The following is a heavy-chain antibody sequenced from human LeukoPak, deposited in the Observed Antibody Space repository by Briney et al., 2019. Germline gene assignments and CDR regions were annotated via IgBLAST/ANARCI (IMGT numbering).Heavy chain of an antibody. CDR3: ARGGIVVATDY. Sequence: PSQTLSLTCDVYGGSSSAYYWSWIRQPPGKGLESNGEINHRGSTNYNPSLKSRVPLSVDTSKNQFSLKLTSVTTADAAVYYCARGGIVVATDYWGQGTLVTVSS. D-gene: IGHD6-19*01. V-gene: IGHV4-34*01. CDR2: INHRGST. J-gene: IGHJ4*02. CDR1: GGSSSAYY.